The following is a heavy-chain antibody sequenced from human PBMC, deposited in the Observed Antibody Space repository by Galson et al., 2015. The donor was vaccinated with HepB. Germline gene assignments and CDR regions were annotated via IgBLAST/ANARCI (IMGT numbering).Heavy chain of an antibody. CDR3: AKGGYCSGGSCYSRYGMDV. V-gene: IGHV3-30*18. Sequence: SLRLSCAASGFTFSSYGMHWVRQAPGKGLEWVAVISYDGSNKYYADSVKGRFTISRDNSKNTLYLQMNSLRAEDTAVYYCAKGGYCSGGSCYSRYGMDVWGQGTTVTVSS. D-gene: IGHD2-15*01. CDR2: ISYDGSNK. J-gene: IGHJ6*02. CDR1: GFTFSSYG.